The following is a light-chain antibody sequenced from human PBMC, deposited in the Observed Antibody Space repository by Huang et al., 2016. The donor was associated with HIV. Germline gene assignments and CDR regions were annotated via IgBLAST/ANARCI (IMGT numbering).Light chain of an antibody. CDR2: AAS. CDR3: QQLNSYPEGFT. Sequence: IQLTQSPSSLSASVGDRVTITCRASQGVSSSLAWYQQKPGKAPKLLIYAASTLQSVVPSRFSGSGSGTDFTLTISSLQPEDFATYYCQQLNSYPEGFTFGPGTKVDIK. V-gene: IGKV1-9*01. CDR1: QGVSSS. J-gene: IGKJ3*01.